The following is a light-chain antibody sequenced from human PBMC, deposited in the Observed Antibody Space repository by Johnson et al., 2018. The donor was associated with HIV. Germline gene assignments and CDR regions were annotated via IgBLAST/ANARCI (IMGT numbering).Light chain of an antibody. CDR1: SSNIGNNY. Sequence: QSILTQPPSVSAAPGQKVTISCSGSSSNIGNNYVSWYQQFPGTAPKLLIYDNNKRPSGIPDRFSGSTSGTSATLDLTGLQYGDEADYYCGTWDSSLSASYVFGTGTKVTVL. CDR3: GTWDSSLSASYV. J-gene: IGLJ1*01. CDR2: DNN. V-gene: IGLV1-51*01.